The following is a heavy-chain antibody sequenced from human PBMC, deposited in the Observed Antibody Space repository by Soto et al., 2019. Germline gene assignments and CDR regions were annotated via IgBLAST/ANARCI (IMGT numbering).Heavy chain of an antibody. Sequence: QVQLVQSGAEVKKPGASVKVSCKASGYTFTHYGISWVRQAPGQGLEWMGWITGYNGNTYYAQKLQGRVTMTTDTSTSTAYMELRSLSSDDTAVYYCVRDDGRRRYDRFDYWGQGTLVTVSS. J-gene: IGHJ4*02. CDR3: VRDDGRRRYDRFDY. CDR2: ITGYNGNT. CDR1: GYTFTHYG. D-gene: IGHD5-12*01. V-gene: IGHV1-18*01.